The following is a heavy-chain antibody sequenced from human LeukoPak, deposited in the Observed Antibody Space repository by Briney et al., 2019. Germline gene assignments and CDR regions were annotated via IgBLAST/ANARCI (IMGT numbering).Heavy chain of an antibody. Sequence: PSETLSLTCTVSGGSISSSSYYWGWIRQPPGKGLEWIGSIYCSGSTYYNPSLKSRVTISVDTSKNQFSLKLSSVTAADTAVYYCASTGYSYAVNEIHAFDIWGQGTMVTVSS. V-gene: IGHV4-39*01. CDR3: ASTGYSYAVNEIHAFDI. D-gene: IGHD5-18*01. CDR1: GGSISSSSYY. J-gene: IGHJ3*02. CDR2: IYCSGST.